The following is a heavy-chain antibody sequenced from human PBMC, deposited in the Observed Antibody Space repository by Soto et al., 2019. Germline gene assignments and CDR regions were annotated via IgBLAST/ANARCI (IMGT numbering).Heavy chain of an antibody. Sequence: GGSLRLSCAASGFTFSSYEMNWVRQAPGKGLEWVSYISSSGSTIYYADSVKGRFTISRDNAKNSLCLQMNSLRAEDTAVYYCARDSYYYDSSGYYLIDYWGQGTLVTVSS. CDR2: ISSSGSTI. CDR3: ARDSYYYDSSGYYLIDY. D-gene: IGHD3-22*01. V-gene: IGHV3-48*03. J-gene: IGHJ4*02. CDR1: GFTFSSYE.